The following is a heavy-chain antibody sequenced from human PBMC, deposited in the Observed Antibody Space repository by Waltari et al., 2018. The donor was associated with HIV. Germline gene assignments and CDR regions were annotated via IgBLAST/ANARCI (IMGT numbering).Heavy chain of an antibody. V-gene: IGHV3-30*18. CDR1: GFTFRDYG. CDR3: AKGITVTTIGYFDY. Sequence: QVQLVESGGGVVLPGRSLRLSCAASGFTFRDYGMPCFRQAPDKGLEWVAVISYDGSTKYYADSVKGRFTISRDNSMNTLSLQMNSLRSEDTAVYYCAKGITVTTIGYFDYWGPGTLLTVSS. D-gene: IGHD4-17*01. J-gene: IGHJ4*02. CDR2: ISYDGSTK.